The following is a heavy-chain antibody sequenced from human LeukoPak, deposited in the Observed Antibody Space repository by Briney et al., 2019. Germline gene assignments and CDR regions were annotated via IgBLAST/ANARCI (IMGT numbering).Heavy chain of an antibody. CDR2: ISSSSSTI. J-gene: IGHJ4*02. V-gene: IGHV3-48*04. D-gene: IGHD3-22*01. CDR3: ARDSYIRGYYDSSGSSY. Sequence: GGSLRLSCAASGFTFSSYSMNWVSQAPGKGLEWVSYISSSSSTIYYADSVKGRFTISRDNAKNSLYLQMNSLRAEDTAVYYCARDSYIRGYYDSSGSSYWGQGTLVTVSS. CDR1: GFTFSSYS.